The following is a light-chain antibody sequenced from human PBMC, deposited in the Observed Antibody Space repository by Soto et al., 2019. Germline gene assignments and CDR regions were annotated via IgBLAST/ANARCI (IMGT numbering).Light chain of an antibody. CDR2: EVT. J-gene: IGLJ2*01. Sequence: QSDLTQPPSASGSPGQSVTISCTGTSSDVGGYNYVSWYQQHPGKAPKLIIYEVTKRPSGVPERFSGSKSGNTASLTVSGLQSEDEADYYCASYAGNNNFVFIGGGTKLTVL. CDR1: SSDVGGYNY. V-gene: IGLV2-8*01. CDR3: ASYAGNNNFVF.